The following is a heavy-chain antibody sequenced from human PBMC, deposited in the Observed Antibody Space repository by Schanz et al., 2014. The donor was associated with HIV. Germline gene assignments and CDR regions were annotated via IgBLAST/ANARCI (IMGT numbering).Heavy chain of an antibody. CDR3: AKDGAPSGSYSYGMDV. D-gene: IGHD3-10*01. V-gene: IGHV3-13*01. Sequence: EVQLVESGGGLVQPGGSLRLSCAASGFTFSSYDMHWFRQGRGKGLEWVSTIYTTGDTYYQASVEGRFTISRDNSKNTLYLQMNSLRAEDTAVYHCAKDGAPSGSYSYGMDVWGQGTTVTVSS. J-gene: IGHJ6*02. CDR2: IYTTGDT. CDR1: GFTFSSYD.